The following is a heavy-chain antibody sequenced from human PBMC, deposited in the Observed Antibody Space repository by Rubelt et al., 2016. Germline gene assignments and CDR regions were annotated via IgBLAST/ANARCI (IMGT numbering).Heavy chain of an antibody. CDR1: GGSFSGYY. CDR2: IYYSGST. J-gene: IGHJ4*02. D-gene: IGHD1-26*01. CDR3: ASSNSGSYLDY. V-gene: IGHV4-34*01. Sequence: QVQLQQWGAGLLKPSETLSLTCAVYGGSFSGYYWSWIRQPPGKGLEWIGYIYYSGSTYYNPSLKSRVTISVDTSKNQFSLKLSSVTAADTAVYYCASSNSGSYLDYWGQGTLVTVSS.